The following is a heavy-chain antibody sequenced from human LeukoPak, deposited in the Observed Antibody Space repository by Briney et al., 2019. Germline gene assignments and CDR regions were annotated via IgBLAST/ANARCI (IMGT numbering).Heavy chain of an antibody. D-gene: IGHD2-2*01. Sequence: GGSLRLSCAASGFTFSNYAMSWVRQAPGEGLEWVSIISGSGDSTYYADSVKGRFTTSRDNSKNTLYLQMNSLRAEDTAVYYCAKSPPKYIVVVPAAIMDVWGKGTTVTVSS. CDR2: ISGSGDST. J-gene: IGHJ6*04. CDR3: AKSPPKYIVVVPAAIMDV. V-gene: IGHV3-23*01. CDR1: GFTFSNYA.